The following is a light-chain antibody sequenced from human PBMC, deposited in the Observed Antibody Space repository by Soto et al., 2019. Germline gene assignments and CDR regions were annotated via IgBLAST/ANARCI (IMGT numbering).Light chain of an antibody. CDR1: QGISRY. Sequence: IQLTQSPSSLSASVGDSVTITCRASQGISRYLAWYQQKPGRAPQLLISAASPLQSGVPSRFSGSGSGTHFTLVISSLQPEDFATYYCQQLNTYPVTFGGGTKVEIK. CDR3: QQLNTYPVT. J-gene: IGKJ4*01. V-gene: IGKV1-9*01. CDR2: AAS.